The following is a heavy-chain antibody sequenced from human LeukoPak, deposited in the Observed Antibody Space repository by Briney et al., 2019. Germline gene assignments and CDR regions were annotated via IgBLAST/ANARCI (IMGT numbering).Heavy chain of an antibody. CDR2: ISGSGGST. D-gene: IGHD3-22*01. CDR3: AKTRNEFVFYYDSSGYSY. Sequence: PGGSLRLSCAASGFTFSSYAMSWVRQSPGKGLEWDSAISGSGGSTYYADSVKGRFTISRDNSKNTLYLQMNSLRAEDTAVYYCAKTRNEFVFYYDSSGYSYWGQGALVTVSS. J-gene: IGHJ4*02. V-gene: IGHV3-23*01. CDR1: GFTFSSYA.